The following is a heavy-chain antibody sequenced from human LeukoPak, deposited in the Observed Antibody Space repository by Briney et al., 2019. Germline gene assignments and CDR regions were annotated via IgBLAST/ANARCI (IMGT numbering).Heavy chain of an antibody. CDR3: ARGPRGFDP. CDR1: GFTFSSYE. Sequence: GGSLRLSCAASGFTFSSYEMTWVRQAPGKGLEWVSNISSSDTTIHYADPVKGRFTISRDNARNSLYLQMNSLRAEDTAVYYCARGPRGFDPWGQGTLVTVSS. CDR2: ISSSDTTI. V-gene: IGHV3-48*03. J-gene: IGHJ5*02.